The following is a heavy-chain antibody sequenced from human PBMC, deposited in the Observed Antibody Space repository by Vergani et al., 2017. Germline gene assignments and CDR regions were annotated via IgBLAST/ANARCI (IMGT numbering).Heavy chain of an antibody. D-gene: IGHD3-10*01. V-gene: IGHV3-30*04. CDR1: GFTFSSYA. CDR3: ARATMVRGRWFDP. Sequence: QVQLVESGGGVVQPGRSLRLSCAASGFTFSSYAMPWVRQAPGKGLEWVAVISYDGSNKYYADSVKGRFTISRDNSKNTLYLQMNSLRAEDTAVYYCARATMVRGRWFDPWGQGTLVTVSS. J-gene: IGHJ5*02. CDR2: ISYDGSNK.